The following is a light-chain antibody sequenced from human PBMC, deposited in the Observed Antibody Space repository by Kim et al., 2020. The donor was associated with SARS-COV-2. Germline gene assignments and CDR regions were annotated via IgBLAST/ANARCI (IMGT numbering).Light chain of an antibody. V-gene: IGKV1-6*01. CDR2: ATS. CDR1: QSIRND. Sequence: AIQMTQSPSPLSASVGDRVTITCRASQSIRNDLGWYQQKPGRAPNLLIYATSTLQSGVPSRFSGSGSGTDFTLTISSLQPEDVATYYCLQDYDYPLTFGGGTKLEI. CDR3: LQDYDYPLT. J-gene: IGKJ4*01.